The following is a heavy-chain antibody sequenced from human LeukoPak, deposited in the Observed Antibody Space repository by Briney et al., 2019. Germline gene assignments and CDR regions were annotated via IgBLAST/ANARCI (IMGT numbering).Heavy chain of an antibody. CDR2: LNPNSGGT. Sequence: ASVKVSCKASGYTFTGFCIHWVRQAPGQGLEWMGWLNPNSGGTNYAQNFQGRVTMTRDTSISTGYMELSRLRSDDTAVYYCARDHYYDSSGYYRPFDYWGQGTLVTVSS. CDR1: GYTFTGFC. V-gene: IGHV1-2*02. CDR3: ARDHYYDSSGYYRPFDY. J-gene: IGHJ4*02. D-gene: IGHD3-22*01.